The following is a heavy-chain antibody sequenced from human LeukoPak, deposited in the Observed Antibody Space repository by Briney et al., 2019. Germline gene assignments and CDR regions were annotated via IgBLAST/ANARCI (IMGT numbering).Heavy chain of an antibody. D-gene: IGHD6-19*01. CDR3: ARGRRRSSGWSFDY. J-gene: IGHJ4*02. V-gene: IGHV4-34*01. Sequence: PSETLSLTCAVYGGSFSGYYWSGIRQPPGKGLEWSVDINHSGSTNYIPSLKSRVTISGDTSKNQFSLNLSSVTAADTAVYYCARGRRRSSGWSFDYWGQGTLVTVSS. CDR2: INHSGST. CDR1: GGSFSGYY.